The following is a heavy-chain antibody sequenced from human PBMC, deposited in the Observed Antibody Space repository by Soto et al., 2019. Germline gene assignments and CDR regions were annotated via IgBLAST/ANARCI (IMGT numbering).Heavy chain of an antibody. CDR2: INHSGST. Sequence: QVQLQQWGAGLLKPSETLSLTCAVYGGSFSGYYWNWIRQPPGKGLEWIGEINHSGSTNYNPSLKSRVTLSVDTSKNQFSLKLISVTAADTAVYYCARGWGRIFDYWGQGTLVTVSS. CDR1: GGSFSGYY. J-gene: IGHJ4*02. V-gene: IGHV4-34*01. D-gene: IGHD7-27*01. CDR3: ARGWGRIFDY.